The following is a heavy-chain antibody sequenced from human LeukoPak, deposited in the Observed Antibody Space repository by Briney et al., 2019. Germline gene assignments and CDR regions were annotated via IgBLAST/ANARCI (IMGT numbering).Heavy chain of an antibody. Sequence: GGSLRLSCAASEFTFSNYAMNWVRQAPGKGLEWVSSISTSSSYTYYADSVKGRFTISRDNAKNSLYLQMNSLRAEDTAVYYCARVSRGYNYGYVDYWGQGTLVTVSS. CDR1: EFTFSNYA. CDR2: ISTSSSYT. J-gene: IGHJ4*02. V-gene: IGHV3-21*01. D-gene: IGHD5-18*01. CDR3: ARVSRGYNYGYVDY.